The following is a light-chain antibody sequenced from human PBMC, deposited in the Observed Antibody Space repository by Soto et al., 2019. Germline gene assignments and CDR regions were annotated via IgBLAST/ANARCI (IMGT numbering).Light chain of an antibody. Sequence: DIQMTQSPSSLSASVGDRVTITCRASQGISNYLAWYQHQPGKVPKLLIYSASTLQIGVPSRFSGSGSGTEFTLIISSLQPEDVATYYCQRYDSAPWTFGQGTKVEIK. CDR1: QGISNY. CDR2: SAS. CDR3: QRYDSAPWT. J-gene: IGKJ1*01. V-gene: IGKV1-27*01.